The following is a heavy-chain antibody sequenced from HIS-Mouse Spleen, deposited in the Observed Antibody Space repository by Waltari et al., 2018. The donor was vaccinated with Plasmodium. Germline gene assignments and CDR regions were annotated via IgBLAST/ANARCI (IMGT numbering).Heavy chain of an antibody. CDR2: IKQDGSEK. J-gene: IGHJ2*01. Sequence: VQQVETGGGWVQLGVALRLSFSGPGFTFSCYWMSWVRQAPGKGLEWVANIKQDGSEKYYVDSVKGRFTISGDNAKNSLYLQMNSLRAEDTAVYYCASSWYWYFDLWGRGTLVTVSS. D-gene: IGHD6-13*01. V-gene: IGHV3-7*01. CDR3: ASSWYWYFDL. CDR1: GFTFSCYW.